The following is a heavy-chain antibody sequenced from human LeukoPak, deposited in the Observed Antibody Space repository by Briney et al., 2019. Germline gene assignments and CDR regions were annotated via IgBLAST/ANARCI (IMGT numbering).Heavy chain of an antibody. D-gene: IGHD4-23*01. CDR2: INHSGST. CDR3: ARDPTTVITLPYYFDD. Sequence: SETLSLTCAVSGGSFIGYHWNWIRQPPGKGLEWIGEINHSGSTNYNPSLKSRVTISVDTSKKRFSLTLRSLTAADTAVYYCARDPTTVITLPYYFDDWGQGILVTVSS. J-gene: IGHJ4*02. V-gene: IGHV4-34*01. CDR1: GGSFIGYH.